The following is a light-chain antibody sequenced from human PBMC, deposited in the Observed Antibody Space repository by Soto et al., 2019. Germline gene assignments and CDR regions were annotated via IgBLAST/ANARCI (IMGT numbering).Light chain of an antibody. Sequence: EIVLTQSPATLSLSPGERATLSCRASQSVSSYLAWYQQKPGQAPRLLIYDASNRATGIPARFSGSGSGTDVTLPISSLAPEDLAVYYCQQRSNWPPGEFTFGPGTKVDIK. CDR1: QSVSSY. V-gene: IGKV3-11*01. J-gene: IGKJ3*01. CDR2: DAS. CDR3: QQRSNWPPGEFT.